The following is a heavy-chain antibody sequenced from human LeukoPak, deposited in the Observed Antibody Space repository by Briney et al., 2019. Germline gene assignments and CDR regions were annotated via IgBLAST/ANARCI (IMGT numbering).Heavy chain of an antibody. CDR1: GGSISSSSYY. V-gene: IGHV4-39*01. CDR2: IYYSGST. J-gene: IGHJ3*02. Sequence: SETLSLTCTVSGGSISSSSYYWGWIRQPPGKGLEWIGSIYYSGSTYYNPSLKSRVTISVDTSKNQFSLKLSSVTAADTAVYYRARHEASSVDAFDIWGQGTMVTVSS. CDR3: ARHEASSVDAFDI.